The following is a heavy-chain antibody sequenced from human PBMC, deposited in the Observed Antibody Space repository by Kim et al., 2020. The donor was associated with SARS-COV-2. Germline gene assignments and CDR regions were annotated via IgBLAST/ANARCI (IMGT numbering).Heavy chain of an antibody. Sequence: ASVKVSCKASGYTFSSYGISWVRQAPGQGLEGMGGISAYNGNTNYAQKLQGRVTMTTDTSTSTAYMELRSLRSDDTAGYYCERVEGGVVQGDAPLEQNWVDPWGQGTLVTVSS. CDR3: ERVEGGVVQGDAPLEQNWVDP. CDR1: GYTFSSYG. J-gene: IGHJ5*02. CDR2: ISAYNGNT. D-gene: IGHD2-21*01. V-gene: IGHV1-18*01.